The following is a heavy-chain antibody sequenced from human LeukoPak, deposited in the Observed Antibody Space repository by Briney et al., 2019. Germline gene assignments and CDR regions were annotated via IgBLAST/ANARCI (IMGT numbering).Heavy chain of an antibody. V-gene: IGHV3-48*03. Sequence: GGSLRLSCAASGFTFSSYEMNWVRQAPGKGLEWVSYISSSGSTIYYADSVKGRFTISRDNAKNSLYLQMNSLRAEDTAVYYCASISHVWSGYYTVHFDYWGQGTLVTVSS. CDR1: GFTFSSYE. J-gene: IGHJ4*02. CDR3: ASISHVWSGYYTVHFDY. D-gene: IGHD3-3*02. CDR2: ISSSGSTI.